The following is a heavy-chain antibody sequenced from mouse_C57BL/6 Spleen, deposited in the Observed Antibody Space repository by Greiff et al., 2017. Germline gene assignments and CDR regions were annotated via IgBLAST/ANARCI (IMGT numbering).Heavy chain of an antibody. V-gene: IGHV5-4*01. Sequence: DVKLVESGGGLVKPGGSLKLSCAASGFTFSSYAMSWVRQTPEKRLEWVATISDGGSYTYYPDNVKGRFTISRDNAKNNLYLQMSHLKSEDTAMYYCARERDYGNYPYYFDYWGQGTTLTGSS. CDR2: ISDGGSYT. J-gene: IGHJ2*01. CDR3: ARERDYGNYPYYFDY. D-gene: IGHD2-1*01. CDR1: GFTFSSYA.